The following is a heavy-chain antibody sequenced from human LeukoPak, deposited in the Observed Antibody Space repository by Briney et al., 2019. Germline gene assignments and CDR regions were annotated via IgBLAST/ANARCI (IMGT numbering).Heavy chain of an antibody. CDR1: GFTFSSYA. CDR2: ISGSGGST. Sequence: PGGSLRLSCAASGFTFSSYAMSWVRQAPGKGLEWVSAISGSGGSTYYADSVKGRFTISRDNSKNTLYLQVNSLRAEDTAVYYCAKDGLRYYYDSSGYLHEYYFDYWGQGTLVTVSS. V-gene: IGHV3-23*01. J-gene: IGHJ4*02. CDR3: AKDGLRYYYDSSGYLHEYYFDY. D-gene: IGHD3-22*01.